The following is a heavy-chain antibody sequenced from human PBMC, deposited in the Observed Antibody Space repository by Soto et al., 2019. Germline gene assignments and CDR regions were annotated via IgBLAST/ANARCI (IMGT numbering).Heavy chain of an antibody. D-gene: IGHD3-10*01. Sequence: QITLKESGPTLVKPTQTLTLTCTFSGFSLSTSGVGVGWIRQPPGKALEWLALIYWDDDKRYSPSLKSRLTITKDTSTNQVVLTMTNMDPVDTATYYCAHIEQRASYGSGSYGPDYWGQGTLVTVSS. CDR3: AHIEQRASYGSGSYGPDY. V-gene: IGHV2-5*02. CDR2: IYWDDDK. J-gene: IGHJ4*02. CDR1: GFSLSTSGVG.